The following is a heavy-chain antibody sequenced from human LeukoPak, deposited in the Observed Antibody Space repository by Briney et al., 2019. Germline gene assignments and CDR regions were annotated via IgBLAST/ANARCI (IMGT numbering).Heavy chain of an antibody. Sequence: ASVKVSCKASGYTFTSYDINWVRQATGQGLEWMGWMNPNSGNTGYAQKFQGRVTITRNTSISTAYMELSSLRSEDTAVYYCARGRKWIQLWLRADFDYWGQGTLVTVSS. CDR2: MNPNSGNT. CDR1: GYTFTSYD. V-gene: IGHV1-8*03. CDR3: ARGRKWIQLWLRADFDY. D-gene: IGHD5-18*01. J-gene: IGHJ4*02.